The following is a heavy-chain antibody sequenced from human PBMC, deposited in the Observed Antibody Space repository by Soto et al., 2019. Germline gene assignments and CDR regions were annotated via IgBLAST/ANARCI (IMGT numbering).Heavy chain of an antibody. V-gene: IGHV4-34*01. J-gene: IGHJ5*02. CDR2: INHSGST. CDR3: ARGGYGSGSHHQNWFDP. Sequence: QVQLQQWGAGLLKPSETLSLTCAVYGGPFSGYYWSWIRQPPGKGLEWIGEINHSGSTNYNPSLKSRVTISVDTIKNQFSLKLSSVTAADTAVYYCARGGYGSGSHHQNWFDPWGQGTLVTVSS. CDR1: GGPFSGYY. D-gene: IGHD3-10*01.